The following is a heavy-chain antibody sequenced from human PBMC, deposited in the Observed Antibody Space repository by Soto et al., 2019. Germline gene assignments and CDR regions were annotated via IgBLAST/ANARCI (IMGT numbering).Heavy chain of an antibody. J-gene: IGHJ5*02. CDR2: FDPEDGET. CDR1: GYTLTELS. Sequence: ASVKVSCKVSGYTLTELSMHWVRQAPGKGLEWMGGFDPEDGETIYAQKFQGRVTMTEDTSTDTAYMELSSLRSEDTAVYYCATAISRGWYITNWFDTWGPGTLVTASS. V-gene: IGHV1-24*01. D-gene: IGHD6-19*01. CDR3: ATAISRGWYITNWFDT.